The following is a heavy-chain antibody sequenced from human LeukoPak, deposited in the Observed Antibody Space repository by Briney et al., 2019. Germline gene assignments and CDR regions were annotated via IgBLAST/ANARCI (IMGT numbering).Heavy chain of an antibody. V-gene: IGHV3-30*02. CDR3: AGDLDY. J-gene: IGHJ4*02. D-gene: IGHD3-10*01. Sequence: GGSLRLSCAASGFTVSPHGMHWLRQAPGKGLEWVTFIRFDGSNAYYTDSVKGRFTISRDNSKNTLYLQMNSLTTEDTAVYYCAGDLDYWGQGTLVTVSS. CDR1: GFTVSPHG. CDR2: IRFDGSNA.